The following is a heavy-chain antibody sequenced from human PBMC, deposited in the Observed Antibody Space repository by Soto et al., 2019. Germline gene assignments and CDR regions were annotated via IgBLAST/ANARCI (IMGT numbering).Heavy chain of an antibody. CDR2: ISWNSGNI. Sequence: EMHLVESGGGSVQPGRSLTISCAASGFTFEDYAMHWVRQTPGKGLEWVSGISWNSGNIIYADSLKGRLTISRDNAKNSLDLQMNSLRPENTALYYCAKMVTWHSSGHYQGGFDCWGQGTLVTVSS. D-gene: IGHD3-22*01. CDR3: AKMVTWHSSGHYQGGFDC. J-gene: IGHJ4*02. CDR1: GFTFEDYA. V-gene: IGHV3-9*01.